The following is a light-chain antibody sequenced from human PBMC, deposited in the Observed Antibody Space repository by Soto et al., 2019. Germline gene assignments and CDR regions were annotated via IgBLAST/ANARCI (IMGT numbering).Light chain of an antibody. CDR3: QQYNSWT. CDR1: QSISSR. J-gene: IGKJ1*01. V-gene: IGKV1-5*01. Sequence: DIQMTQSPSTLSASVGDRVTITCRASQSISSRLDWYQQKPGKAPKLLIYDASSLEIGVPSRFSGSGSGTEFTLTIRRLQPDDFATYYCQQYNSWTFGQGTKVEIK. CDR2: DAS.